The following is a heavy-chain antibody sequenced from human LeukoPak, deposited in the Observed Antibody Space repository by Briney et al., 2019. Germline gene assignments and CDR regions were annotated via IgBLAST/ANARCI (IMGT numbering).Heavy chain of an antibody. D-gene: IGHD3-22*01. CDR2: LSGRSDSI. CDR1: GFTFTIYG. Sequence: GGSLRLSCAASGFTFTIYGMNWLRQAPGKGLEWVSYLSGRSDSIYCAESVKGRFTISRDNARNSLYLQMNSLRDEDTAVYYCARDFRYRDSSGYYSFDYWGQGTLVTVSS. J-gene: IGHJ4*02. V-gene: IGHV3-48*02. CDR3: ARDFRYRDSSGYYSFDY.